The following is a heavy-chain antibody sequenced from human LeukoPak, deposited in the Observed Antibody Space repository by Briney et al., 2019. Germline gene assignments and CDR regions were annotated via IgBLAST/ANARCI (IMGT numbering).Heavy chain of an antibody. CDR3: ARSPYCTNGVCAGDWFDP. D-gene: IGHD2-8*01. V-gene: IGHV1-18*01. CDR1: GYTFTGYG. Sequence: GASVKVSCKASGYTFTGYGISWVRQAPGQGLGWMGWISAYNGNTNYAQKLQGRVTMTTDTSTSTAYMELRSLRSDDTAVYYCARSPYCTNGVCAGDWFDPWGQGTLVTVSS. CDR2: ISAYNGNT. J-gene: IGHJ5*02.